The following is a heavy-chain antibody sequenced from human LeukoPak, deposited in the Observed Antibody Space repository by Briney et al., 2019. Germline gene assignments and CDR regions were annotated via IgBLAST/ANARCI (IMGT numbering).Heavy chain of an antibody. CDR1: GFTFDDFG. CDR2: IHWNSAMT. CDR3: ARVLSPEEGRGEAVPVAGDQYCYGMDV. J-gene: IGHJ6*02. V-gene: IGHV3-20*04. D-gene: IGHD6-19*01. Sequence: PGGSLRLSCAASGFTFDDFGMSCVRQGPGKGLEWGSGIHWNSAMTGYADSVKGRFTISRDNAKNSLYLQMHSLRVEDTALYYCARVLSPEEGRGEAVPVAGDQYCYGMDVWGQGTTVTVSS.